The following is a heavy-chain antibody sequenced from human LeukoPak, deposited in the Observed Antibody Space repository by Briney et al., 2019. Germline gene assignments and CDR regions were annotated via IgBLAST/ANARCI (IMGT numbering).Heavy chain of an antibody. CDR3: ARDLNSDY. Sequence: PGGSLRLSCAASGFTFSDYWMSWVRQAPGKGLEWVANIKQDGSEKNYVDSVKGRFTISRDNAKNSLYLQMNSLRAEDTAVYYCARDLNSDYWGQGTLVTVSS. V-gene: IGHV3-7*01. CDR1: GFTFSDYW. J-gene: IGHJ4*02. D-gene: IGHD2/OR15-2a*01. CDR2: IKQDGSEK.